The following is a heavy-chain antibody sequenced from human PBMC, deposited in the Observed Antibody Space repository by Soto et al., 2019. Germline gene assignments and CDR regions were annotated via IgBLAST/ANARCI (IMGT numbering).Heavy chain of an antibody. CDR1: GFTFSSYA. V-gene: IGHV3-23*01. CDR3: AKDPVEMATPWGWFDP. D-gene: IGHD5-12*01. CDR2: ISGSGGST. J-gene: IGHJ5*02. Sequence: HPGGSLRLSCAASGFTFSSYAMSWVRQAPGKGLEWVPAISGSGGSTYYADSVKGRFTISRDNSKNTLYLQMNSLRAEDTAVYYCAKDPVEMATPWGWFDPWGQGTLVTVSS.